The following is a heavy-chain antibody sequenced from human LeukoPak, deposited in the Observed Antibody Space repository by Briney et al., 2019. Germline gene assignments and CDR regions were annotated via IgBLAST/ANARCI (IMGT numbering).Heavy chain of an antibody. CDR3: ARDLSSSWYDY. CDR1: GDSISNYY. CDR2: IYTSGST. V-gene: IGHV4-4*07. Sequence: SETLSLTCTVSGDSISNYYWSWIRQPAGKGLEWIGRIYTSGSTNYNPSLKSRVTISVDTSKNQFSLKLSSVTAADTAVYYCARDLSSSWYDYWGQGTLVTVSS. J-gene: IGHJ4*02. D-gene: IGHD6-13*01.